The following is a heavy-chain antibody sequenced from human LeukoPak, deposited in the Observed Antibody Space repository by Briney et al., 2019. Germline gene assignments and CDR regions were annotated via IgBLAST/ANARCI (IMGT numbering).Heavy chain of an antibody. CDR1: GFTFSSYA. Sequence: GGSLRLSRAASGFTFSSYAMSWVRRAPGKGLEWVSAISGSGGSTYYADSVKGRFTISRDNSKNTLYLQMNSLRAEDTAVYYCAKRFKGSSIAAARRPYNWFDPWGQGTLVTVSS. CDR3: AKRFKGSSIAAARRPYNWFDP. D-gene: IGHD6-13*01. J-gene: IGHJ5*02. CDR2: ISGSGGST. V-gene: IGHV3-23*01.